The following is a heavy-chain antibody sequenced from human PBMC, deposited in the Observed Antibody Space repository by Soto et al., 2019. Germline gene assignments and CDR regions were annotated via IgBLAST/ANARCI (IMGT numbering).Heavy chain of an antibody. V-gene: IGHV3-11*06. CDR2: IASSTNT. Sequence: WGSLRLSCAASGFTFSDYYMSWIRQPPGQGLEWVWYIASSTNTKYADSVKGRFTISRDNAKNSLYLQMNSLTAEDTAVYYCARDGDKSCSAGSCYSGYYYFAMDVWGQGTTVTVSS. D-gene: IGHD2-15*01. CDR1: GFTFSDYY. J-gene: IGHJ6*02. CDR3: ARDGDKSCSAGSCYSGYYYFAMDV.